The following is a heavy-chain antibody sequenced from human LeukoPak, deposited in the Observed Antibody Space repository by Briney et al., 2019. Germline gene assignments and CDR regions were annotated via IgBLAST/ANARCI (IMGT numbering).Heavy chain of an antibody. CDR3: VRGNPFGEY. CDR1: GFTFSTYW. J-gene: IGHJ4*02. V-gene: IGHV3-7*03. Sequence: GGSLRLSCVLSGFTFSTYWMTWVRQAPGQGLEWVANIKEDESEKYYVDSVKGRFTISRDNAKNSLYLQMNSLRVEDTAVYYCVRGNPFGEYWGQGTLVTVSS. D-gene: IGHD3-16*01. CDR2: IKEDESEK.